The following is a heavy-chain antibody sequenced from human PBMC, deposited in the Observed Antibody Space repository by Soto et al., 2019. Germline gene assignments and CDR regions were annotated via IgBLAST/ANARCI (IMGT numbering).Heavy chain of an antibody. CDR3: AKALGELSPESYDY. V-gene: IGHV3-30*18. D-gene: IGHD3-16*02. Sequence: QVQLVESGGGVVQPGRSLRLSCAASGFTFSSYAMHWVRQAPGKGLEWVAVISYDGSDKYYADSVKGRFTISRDNSKNTLKLKMNSLRADDTAVYYCAKALGELSPESYDYWGQGTLITVSS. CDR1: GFTFSSYA. CDR2: ISYDGSDK. J-gene: IGHJ4*02.